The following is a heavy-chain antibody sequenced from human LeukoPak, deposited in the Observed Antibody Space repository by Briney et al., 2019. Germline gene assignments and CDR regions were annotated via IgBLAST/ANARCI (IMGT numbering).Heavy chain of an antibody. V-gene: IGHV3-30*18. J-gene: IGHJ3*02. Sequence: PGRSLRLSRAASGFTFSSYGMHWVRQAPGKGLEWVAVISYDGSNKYYADSVKGRFTISRDNSKNTLYLQMNSLRAEDTAVYYCAKESGDYDSSGYGAFDIWGQGTMVTVSS. CDR1: GFTFSSYG. CDR2: ISYDGSNK. CDR3: AKESGDYDSSGYGAFDI. D-gene: IGHD3-22*01.